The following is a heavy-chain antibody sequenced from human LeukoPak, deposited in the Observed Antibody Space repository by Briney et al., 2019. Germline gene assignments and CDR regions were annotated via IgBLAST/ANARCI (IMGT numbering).Heavy chain of an antibody. CDR2: ISSSSSYI. V-gene: IGHV3-21*01. D-gene: IGHD2-15*01. CDR1: GFTFSSYS. CDR3: ARDRGVVAATPGYYGMDV. Sequence: GGSLRLSCAASGFTFSSYSMNWVRQAPGKGLEWVSSISSSSSYIYNADSVKGRFTISRDNAKNSLYLQMNSLRAEDTAVYYCARDRGVVAATPGYYGMDVWGQGTTVTVSS. J-gene: IGHJ6*02.